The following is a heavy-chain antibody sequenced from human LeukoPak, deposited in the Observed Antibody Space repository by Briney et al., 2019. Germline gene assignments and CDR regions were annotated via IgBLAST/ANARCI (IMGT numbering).Heavy chain of an antibody. Sequence: GGSLRLSCAASGFTFSSYAMYWVRQTPGKGLEWVAVISYDGSNKYYADSVKGRFTISRDNSKNTLYLQMNSLRAEDTAVYYCARGITMVRGVIIPTLDYWGQGTLVTVSS. CDR2: ISYDGSNK. CDR1: GFTFSSYA. CDR3: ARGITMVRGVIIPTLDY. D-gene: IGHD3-10*01. V-gene: IGHV3-30-3*01. J-gene: IGHJ4*02.